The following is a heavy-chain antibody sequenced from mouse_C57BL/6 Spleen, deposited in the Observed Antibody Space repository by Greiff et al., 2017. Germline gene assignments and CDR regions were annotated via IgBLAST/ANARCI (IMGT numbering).Heavy chain of an antibody. CDR3: ASAERGPFDY. V-gene: IGHV1-4*01. J-gene: IGHJ2*01. Sequence: QVQLQQSGAELARPGASVKMSCKASGYTFTSYTMHWVKQRPGQGLEWIGYINPSSGYTKYNQKFKDKATLTADKSSSTAYMQLSSLTSEDSAVYYWASAERGPFDYWGQGTTLTVSS. CDR1: GYTFTSYT. CDR2: INPSSGYT.